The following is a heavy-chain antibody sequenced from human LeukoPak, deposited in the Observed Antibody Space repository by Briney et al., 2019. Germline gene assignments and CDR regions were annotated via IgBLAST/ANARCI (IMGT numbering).Heavy chain of an antibody. Sequence: PGGSLRLSCAASGFTFSDYYMSWIRQAPGKGLEWVSYISSSGSTIYYADSVKGRFTISRDNAKDSLYLQMNSLRAEDTAVYYCLRLSGSYYFRVYYYYMDVWGKGTTVTVSS. V-gene: IGHV3-11*04. D-gene: IGHD3-10*01. CDR3: LRLSGSYYFRVYYYYMDV. CDR1: GFTFSDYY. CDR2: ISSSGSTI. J-gene: IGHJ6*03.